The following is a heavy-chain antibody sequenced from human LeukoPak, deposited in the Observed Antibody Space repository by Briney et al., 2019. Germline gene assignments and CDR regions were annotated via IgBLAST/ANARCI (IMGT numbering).Heavy chain of an antibody. Sequence: GGSLRLSCAASGFTFSSYSMNWVRQAPGKGLEWVSSISSSSSYIYYADSVKGRFTISRHNAKNSLYLQMNSLRAEDTAVYYCARDCSSTSCYSYWGQGTLVTVSS. CDR1: GFTFSSYS. V-gene: IGHV3-21*01. D-gene: IGHD2-2*01. CDR3: ARDCSSTSCYSY. CDR2: ISSSSSYI. J-gene: IGHJ4*02.